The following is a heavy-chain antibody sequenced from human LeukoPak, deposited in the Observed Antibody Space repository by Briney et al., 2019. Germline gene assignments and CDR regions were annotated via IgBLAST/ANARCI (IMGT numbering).Heavy chain of an antibody. CDR3: ARDRASSGYYQGTFDY. CDR2: IRYDGSDT. Sequence: GGSLRLSCAASGFTFSSFGMHWVRQPPGKGLEWVAFIRYDGSDTYYADSVKGRFTISRDNSKNTLYLQMNSLRAEDTAVYYCARDRASSGYYQGTFDYWGQGTLVTVSS. CDR1: GFTFSSFG. D-gene: IGHD3-22*01. J-gene: IGHJ4*02. V-gene: IGHV3-30*02.